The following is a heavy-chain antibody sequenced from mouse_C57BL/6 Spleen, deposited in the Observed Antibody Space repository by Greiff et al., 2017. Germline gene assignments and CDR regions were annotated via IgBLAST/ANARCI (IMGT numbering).Heavy chain of an antibody. CDR3: ARSSRRGYFGG. CDR2: IDPSDSET. CDR1: GYTFTSYW. Sequence: QVQLQQPGAELVRPGSSVKLSCKASGYTFTSYWMHWVKQRPIQGLEWIGNIDPSDSETHSNQKFKDKATLTVDKSSSTAYMQLSSLTSEDSAVYYCARSSRRGYFGGWGTGTTVTVAA. V-gene: IGHV1-52*01. J-gene: IGHJ1*03.